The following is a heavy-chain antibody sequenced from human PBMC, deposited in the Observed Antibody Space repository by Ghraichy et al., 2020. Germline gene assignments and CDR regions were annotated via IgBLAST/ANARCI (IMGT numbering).Heavy chain of an antibody. CDR2: IYDSGTT. CDR3: VRVLGYCSSTSCYWGDYYYG. V-gene: IGHV4-59*01. D-gene: IGHD2-2*01. J-gene: IGHJ6*01. Sequence: YIYDSGTTNYTPSLKSRVTISVDTSKNQFSLRLSSVTAADTAVYYCVRVLGYCSSTSCYWGDYYYG.